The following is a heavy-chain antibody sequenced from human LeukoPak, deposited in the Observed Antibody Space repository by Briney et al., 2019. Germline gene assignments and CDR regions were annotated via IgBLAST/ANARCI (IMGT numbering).Heavy chain of an antibody. V-gene: IGHV3-30*02. CDR3: AKGAFGH. J-gene: IGHJ4*02. Sequence: GGSLRLSCAASGFTFSSYGMHWVRQAPGKGLEWVAVIWYDGSNKYYADSVKGRFTISRDNSKNTLYLQMNSLRAEDTAAYYCAKGAFGHWGQGTLVTVSS. CDR1: GFTFSSYG. CDR2: IWYDGSNK. D-gene: IGHD3-16*01.